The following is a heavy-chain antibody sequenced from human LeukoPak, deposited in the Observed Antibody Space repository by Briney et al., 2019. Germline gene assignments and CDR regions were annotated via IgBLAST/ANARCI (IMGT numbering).Heavy chain of an antibody. J-gene: IGHJ4*02. CDR1: GFTLSRYS. Sequence: GGSLRLSCAASGFTLSRYSIHWVRQAACKGLEGVAVISYDGSTKYYADSVKGRFTISRDNSKNPLYLQMDSLRAEDTALYYCAKEACAGDCHRDYFDYWGQGTLVTVSS. CDR2: ISYDGSTK. CDR3: AKEACAGDCHRDYFDY. D-gene: IGHD2-21*02. V-gene: IGHV3-30*18.